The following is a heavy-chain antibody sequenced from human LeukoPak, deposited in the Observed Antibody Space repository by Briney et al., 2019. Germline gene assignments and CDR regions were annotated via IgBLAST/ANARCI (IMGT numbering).Heavy chain of an antibody. CDR2: TNWNGGST. CDR1: GFTFDDYG. CDR3: ARGTSGSYLGGDY. Sequence: SGGSLRLPCAASGFTFDDYGMSWVRQAPGKGLEWVSGTNWNGGSTGYADSVKGRFTISRDNAKNSLYLQMNSLRAEDTALYYCARGTSGSYLGGDYWGQGTLVTVSS. V-gene: IGHV3-20*04. J-gene: IGHJ4*02. D-gene: IGHD1-26*01.